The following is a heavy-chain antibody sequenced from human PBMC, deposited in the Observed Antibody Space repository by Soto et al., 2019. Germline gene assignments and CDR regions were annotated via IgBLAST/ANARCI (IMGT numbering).Heavy chain of an antibody. CDR2: ISTRDDDT. J-gene: IGHJ4*02. CDR1: GFTFGRYA. Sequence: EVQLLESGGGLVQPGGSLRLSCAASGFTFGRYAMSWVRQAPGKGLKWVSVISTRDDDTYYADFVKGRFTISRDNSKNMLYLQMNSLRAEDTAVYYCAKDVGTIIGVADYRGQGALVTVSS. V-gene: IGHV3-23*01. D-gene: IGHD3-3*01. CDR3: AKDVGTIIGVADY.